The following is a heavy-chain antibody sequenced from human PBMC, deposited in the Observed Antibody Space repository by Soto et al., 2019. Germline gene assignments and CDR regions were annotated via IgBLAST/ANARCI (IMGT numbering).Heavy chain of an antibody. V-gene: IGHV2-5*02. CDR1: GFSLTTSGVG. Sequence: QITLNESGPTVVKPAETLTLTCTFSGFSLTTSGVGVGWIRQSPGKAPEWLALIYWDDDKRYSASLKSRLTITEDTSKNHVGLTMASVDPADTATYYCADTMLRTVFGLVTTTAIYFDFWGQGPPVVVSS. J-gene: IGHJ4*02. CDR2: IYWDDDK. CDR3: ADTMLRTVFGLVTTTAIYFDF. D-gene: IGHD3-3*01.